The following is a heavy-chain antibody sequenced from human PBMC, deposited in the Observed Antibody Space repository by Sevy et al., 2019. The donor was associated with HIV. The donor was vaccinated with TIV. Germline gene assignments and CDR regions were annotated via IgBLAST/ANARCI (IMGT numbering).Heavy chain of an antibody. D-gene: IGHD1-26*01. CDR1: GFTFSDDS. CDR2: ISGRSSTI. J-gene: IGHJ4*02. CDR3: ARESGSYRRNDFDS. Sequence: GGSLRLSCAASGFTFSDDSMNWDRQAPGKGLEWVAYISGRSSTISYADSVKGRFIVSRDNAMNSLYLQMNSLRAEDTAFYFCARESGSYRRNDFDSWGQGTLVTVSS. V-gene: IGHV3-48*01.